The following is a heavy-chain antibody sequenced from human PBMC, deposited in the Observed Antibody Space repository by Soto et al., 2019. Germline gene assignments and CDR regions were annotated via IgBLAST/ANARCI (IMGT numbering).Heavy chain of an antibody. Sequence: EVQLVESGGGLVKPGGSLRLSCTVSGFIVSSAWMNWVRQAPGKGLEWVGRIKSKIDGGTTDFAAPVQGRFTIAVEDSTNMMYLQMESLRTEYTAVYYCTTAPQRALAEGTGRTWGQGPLVTVSS. V-gene: IGHV3-15*07. D-gene: IGHD2-8*02. CDR1: GFIVSSAW. J-gene: IGHJ5*02. CDR3: TTAPQRALAEGTGRT. CDR2: IKSKIDGGTT.